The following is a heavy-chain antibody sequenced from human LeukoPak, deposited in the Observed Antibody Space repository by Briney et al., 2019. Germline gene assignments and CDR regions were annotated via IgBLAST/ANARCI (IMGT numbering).Heavy chain of an antibody. CDR1: GRSFSDYY. CDR2: INHSGNT. CDR3: ARVTWNDVLFA. J-gene: IGHJ4*02. Sequence: SETLSLTCAVYGRSFSDYYGSWIRQPPGKGLEWIGEINHSGNTNYNASLKSRATISGDTSRTQFSLKQSTVTAADTAVYYCARVTWNDVLFAWGPGTLVTVSS. V-gene: IGHV4-34*01. D-gene: IGHD1-1*01.